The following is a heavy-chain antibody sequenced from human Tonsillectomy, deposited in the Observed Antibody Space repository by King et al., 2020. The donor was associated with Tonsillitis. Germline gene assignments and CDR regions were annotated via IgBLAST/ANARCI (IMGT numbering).Heavy chain of an antibody. CDR3: ARAALSSGWFHFDY. Sequence: QLQESGPGLVKPSQTLSLTCTVSGGFISSGCYYWSWIRQHPVKGLEWIGYIYYSGRTYFNPSLNSRVTISVDTSKNQFSLKLSSVTAADTAVYYCARAALSSGWFHFDYWGQGTLVTVSS. CDR1: GGFISSGCYY. V-gene: IGHV4-31*03. J-gene: IGHJ4*02. CDR2: IYYSGRT. D-gene: IGHD6-19*01.